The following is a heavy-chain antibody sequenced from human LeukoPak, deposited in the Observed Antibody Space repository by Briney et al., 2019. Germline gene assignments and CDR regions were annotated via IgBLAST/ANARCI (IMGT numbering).Heavy chain of an antibody. Sequence: PSQTLSLTCTVSGGSISSGGYYWSWIRQHPGKGLEWIGYIYYSGSTYYNPSLKSRLTISVDTSKNQFSLKLSSVTAADTAVYYCARRRGNTSGFQGYYFDYWGQGTLVTVSS. CDR3: ARRRGNTSGFQGYYFDY. CDR2: IYYSGST. D-gene: IGHD6-19*01. CDR1: GGSISSGGYY. V-gene: IGHV4-31*03. J-gene: IGHJ4*02.